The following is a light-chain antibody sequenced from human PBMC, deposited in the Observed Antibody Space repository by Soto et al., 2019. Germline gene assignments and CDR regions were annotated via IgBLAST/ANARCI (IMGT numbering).Light chain of an antibody. J-gene: IGKJ1*01. CDR3: NQYAGSPST. V-gene: IGKV3-20*01. Sequence: EIVLTQSPGTLSLSPGERATLSCRASQTVTSNYLAWYQRKPGQPPRLLIYGASSRATDIPGRFSGSGSGTDVTLTITRLEPEDFAVDICNQYAGSPSTFGQGTKVEIK. CDR1: QTVTSNY. CDR2: GAS.